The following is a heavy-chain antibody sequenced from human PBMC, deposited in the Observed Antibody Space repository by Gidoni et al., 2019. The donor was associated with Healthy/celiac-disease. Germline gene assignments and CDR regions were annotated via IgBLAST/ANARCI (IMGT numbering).Heavy chain of an antibody. V-gene: IGHV4-39*01. Sequence: QLQLQESLPGLVKPSETLSLTCTVSGGSLSSSSSYWGWLRQPPGKGLEWIGSIYYSGSTYYNPSLKRRGTIAVDTSKNQFSLKLSSVTAADTAVYYCVGGFIVVVTAARYWGQGTLVTGSS. CDR2: IYYSGST. D-gene: IGHD2-2*01. J-gene: IGHJ4*02. CDR1: GGSLSSSSSY. CDR3: VGGFIVVVTAARY.